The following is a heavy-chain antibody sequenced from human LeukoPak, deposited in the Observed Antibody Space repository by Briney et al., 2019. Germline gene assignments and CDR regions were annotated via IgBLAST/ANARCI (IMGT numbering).Heavy chain of an antibody. CDR3: ARVLWGSSSGYYYYYMDV. D-gene: IGHD6-6*01. J-gene: IGHJ6*03. CDR1: GYSISSGYY. Sequence: PSETLSLTCTVSGYSISSGYYWGWIRQPPGKGLKWIGSIYHSGSTYYNPSLKSRVTISVDTSKNQFSLKLSSVTAADTAVYYCARVLWGSSSGYYYYYMDVWGKGTTVTVSS. CDR2: IYHSGST. V-gene: IGHV4-38-2*02.